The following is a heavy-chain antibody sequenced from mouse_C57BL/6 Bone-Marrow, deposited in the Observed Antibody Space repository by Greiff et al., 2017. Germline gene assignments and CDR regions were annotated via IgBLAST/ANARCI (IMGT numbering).Heavy chain of an antibody. CDR3: LRLGGFAD. CDR1: GYTFTSYG. Sequence: VQLVESGAELARPGASVKLSCKASGYTFTSYGISWVKQRTGQGLEWIGEIYPRSGNTYYNEKFKGKATLNADKSSRTAYMELRSLTSEDSAVDFCLRLGGFADWGQGTLVTVAA. D-gene: IGHD1-1*01. J-gene: IGHJ3*01. V-gene: IGHV1-81*01. CDR2: IYPRSGNT.